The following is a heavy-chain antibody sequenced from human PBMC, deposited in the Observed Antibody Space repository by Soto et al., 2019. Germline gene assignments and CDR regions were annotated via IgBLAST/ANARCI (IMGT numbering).Heavy chain of an antibody. CDR2: IYDSGTT. J-gene: IGHJ5*02. V-gene: IGHV4-4*02. D-gene: IGHD6-13*01. Sequence: QVQLQESGPGLVKPSGTLSLTCAVSGGSFSRGYWWSWVRQPPGKGLEGIGEIYDSGTTNYSPSLKIRFTILVDKSKNQFSLRLRSVSAAETALYYWARGGGLNTRWYEGGFDAWGQGTLVTVFS. CDR3: ARGGGLNTRWYEGGFDA. CDR1: GGSFSRGYW.